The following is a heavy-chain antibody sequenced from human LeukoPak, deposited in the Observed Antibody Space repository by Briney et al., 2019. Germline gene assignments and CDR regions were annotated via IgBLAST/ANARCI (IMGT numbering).Heavy chain of an antibody. D-gene: IGHD2/OR15-2a*01. Sequence: GASVKISCKASGYTFPSHYVHWVRQAPGQGLEWMGIIHPSGGNSRNTQNFQVRFTMTRDTYTSTVYLELSSLRSEDTAVYYCARDCSSTTCQGPVLDFWGQGTLVTVSS. V-gene: IGHV1-46*01. CDR3: ARDCSSTTCQGPVLDF. CDR1: GYTFPSHY. J-gene: IGHJ4*02. CDR2: IHPSGGNS.